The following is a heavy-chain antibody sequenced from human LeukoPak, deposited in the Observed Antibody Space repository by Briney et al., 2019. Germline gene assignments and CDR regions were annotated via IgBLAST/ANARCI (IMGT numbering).Heavy chain of an antibody. CDR1: GFTFSSYW. J-gene: IGHJ4*02. Sequence: PGGSLRLSCAASGFTFSSYWMSWVRQAPGKGLVWVSRINSDGSTTSYADSVKGRFTISRDNAKNTLYLQMNSLRAEDTAVYYCTKDDDSTSYYFDYWGQGTLVTVSS. CDR2: INSDGSTT. V-gene: IGHV3-74*01. CDR3: TKDDDSTSYYFDY. D-gene: IGHD2-2*01.